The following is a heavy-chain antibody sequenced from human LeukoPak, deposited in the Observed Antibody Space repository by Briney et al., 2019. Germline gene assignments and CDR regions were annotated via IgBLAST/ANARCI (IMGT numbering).Heavy chain of an antibody. V-gene: IGHV1-2*02. CDR1: GYIFTGYY. CDR2: INPNSGGA. D-gene: IGHD6-19*01. CDR3: ARGDRVAATYYCYCMAV. J-gene: IGHJ6*03. Sequence: ASVKVSCKASGYIFTGYYIHWVRQAPGQGLEWLGWINPNSGGANYAGKFQGRVTMSRDTSISTAYMDLSRLRSDDTAIYYCARGDRVAATYYCYCMAVWGKGTTVTVSS.